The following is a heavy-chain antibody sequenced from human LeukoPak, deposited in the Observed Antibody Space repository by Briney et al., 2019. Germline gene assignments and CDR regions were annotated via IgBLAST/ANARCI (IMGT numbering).Heavy chain of an antibody. V-gene: IGHV3-43*01. Sequence: GGSLRLSCAASGFTFDDYTMHWVRQAPGKGLEWVSLISWDGGSTYYADSVKGRFTISRDNAKNSLYLQMNSLRAEDTALYYCAKEIREYYDSSGYYYNDDAFDIWGQGTMVTVSS. CDR2: ISWDGGST. J-gene: IGHJ3*02. CDR3: AKEIREYYDSSGYYYNDDAFDI. D-gene: IGHD3-22*01. CDR1: GFTFDDYT.